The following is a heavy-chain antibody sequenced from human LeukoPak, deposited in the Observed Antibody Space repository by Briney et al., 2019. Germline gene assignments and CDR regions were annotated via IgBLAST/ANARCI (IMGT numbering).Heavy chain of an antibody. V-gene: IGHV3-23*01. Sequence: GGSLKLSCAASGFTFSSYAMSWVRQAPGKGLEWVSAISGSGGSTYYADSVKGRFTIPRDNSKNTLYLQMNSLRAEDTAVYYCARGEYSGYAYYYYYYGMDVWGQGTTVTVSS. CDR3: ARGEYSGYAYYYYYYGMDV. CDR1: GFTFSSYA. D-gene: IGHD5-12*01. J-gene: IGHJ6*02. CDR2: ISGSGGST.